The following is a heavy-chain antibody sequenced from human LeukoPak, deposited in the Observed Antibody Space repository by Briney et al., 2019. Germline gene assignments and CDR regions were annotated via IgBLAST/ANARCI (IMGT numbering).Heavy chain of an antibody. Sequence: GGSLRLSCVASGFTFARFWMSWVRQAPGKGLEWVANIKADASEEKYLDSVKGRFKISRDNAEDSLFLQMNSLRAEDTAVYYCARQPQHEAYFDYWGQGALVTVSS. CDR1: GFTFARFW. CDR3: ARQPQHEAYFDY. J-gene: IGHJ4*02. CDR2: IKADASEE. V-gene: IGHV3-7*01.